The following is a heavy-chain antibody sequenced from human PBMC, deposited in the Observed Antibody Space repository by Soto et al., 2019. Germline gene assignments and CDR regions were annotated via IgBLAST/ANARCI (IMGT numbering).Heavy chain of an antibody. CDR2: INAGNGNT. D-gene: IGHD1-26*01. V-gene: IGHV1-3*01. Sequence: ASVKVSCKASGYTFTGYYMHWVRQAPGQRLEWMGWINAGNGNTKYSQKFQGRVTITRGTSASTAYMELSSLRSEDTAVYYCARGGSLYWYFDLWGRGTLVTVSS. CDR1: GYTFTGYY. J-gene: IGHJ2*01. CDR3: ARGGSLYWYFDL.